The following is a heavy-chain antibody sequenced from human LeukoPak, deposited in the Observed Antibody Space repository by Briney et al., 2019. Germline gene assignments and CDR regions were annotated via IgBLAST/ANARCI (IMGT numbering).Heavy chain of an antibody. V-gene: IGHV3-7*01. D-gene: IGHD3-3*01. Sequence: GGSLRLSCAASGFTFSSYWMSWVRQAPGKGLEWVADIKQDGSEKYYVDSVKGRFTISRDNAKNSLYLQMNSLRAEDTAVYYCARDGTPAYYDFWSGYPYYFDYWGQGTLVTVSS. J-gene: IGHJ4*02. CDR2: IKQDGSEK. CDR3: ARDGTPAYYDFWSGYPYYFDY. CDR1: GFTFSSYW.